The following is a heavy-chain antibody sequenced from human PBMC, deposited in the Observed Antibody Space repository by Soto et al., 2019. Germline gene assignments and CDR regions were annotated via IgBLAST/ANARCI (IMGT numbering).Heavy chain of an antibody. CDR1: GGSFSGYY. D-gene: IGHD2-2*01. J-gene: IGHJ6*02. CDR3: RSSTSCYDESCVDV. CDR2: IXXXGXT. Sequence: PSETLSLTCAVYGGSFSGYYWSWIRQPPGKGLEWXGXIXXXGXTXXXPXXXXRVTISVDTSKNQFSLKLSSVTAADTAMYYCRSSTSCYDESCVDVWGQGTMVTVSS. V-gene: IGHV4-34*01.